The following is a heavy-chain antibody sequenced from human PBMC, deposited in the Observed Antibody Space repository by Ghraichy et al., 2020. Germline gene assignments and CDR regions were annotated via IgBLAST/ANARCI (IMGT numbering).Heavy chain of an antibody. J-gene: IGHJ4*02. CDR2: IYYSGST. CDR1: GGSISSSSYY. V-gene: IGHV4-39*01. CDR3: AIPLYSSGCYYY. Sequence: SETLSLTCTVSGGSISSSSYYWGWIRQPPGKGLEWIGSIYYSGSTYYNPSLKSRVTISVDTSKNQFSLKLSSVTAADSAVYYCAIPLYSSGCYYYWGQGTRVTVSS. D-gene: IGHD6-19*01.